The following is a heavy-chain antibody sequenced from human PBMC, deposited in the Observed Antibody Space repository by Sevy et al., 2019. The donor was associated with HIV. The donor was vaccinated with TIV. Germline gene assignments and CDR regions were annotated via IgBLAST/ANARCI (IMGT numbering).Heavy chain of an antibody. CDR3: AIDHRRDGMIVVPFEK. Sequence: GGSLRLSCAASGLSFSNAWMAWVRQAPGKGLEWVGRIRSETGGGTTDIAAFAKGKFTISRDDPKNTLYLQMNSLKTEDTAVDYCAIDHRRDGMIVVPFEKWGLGTLVTVSS. J-gene: IGHJ4*02. CDR1: GLSFSNAW. D-gene: IGHD3-22*01. CDR2: IRSETGGGTT. V-gene: IGHV3-15*01.